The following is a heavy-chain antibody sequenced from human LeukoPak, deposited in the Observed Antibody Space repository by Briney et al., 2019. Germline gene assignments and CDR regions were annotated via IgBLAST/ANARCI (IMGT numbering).Heavy chain of an antibody. J-gene: IGHJ3*02. Sequence: ASVKVSCKVSGYTLTELSMHWVRQAPGKGVEWRGGFDPEDGETIYAQKFQGRVTMTEDTSTDTAYMELSSLRSEDTAVYYCATGYTAARPGPAWTEIFSPTENAFDIWGQGTMVTVSS. CDR2: FDPEDGET. CDR1: GYTLTELS. D-gene: IGHD5-18*01. V-gene: IGHV1-24*01. CDR3: ATGYTAARPGPAWTEIFSPTENAFDI.